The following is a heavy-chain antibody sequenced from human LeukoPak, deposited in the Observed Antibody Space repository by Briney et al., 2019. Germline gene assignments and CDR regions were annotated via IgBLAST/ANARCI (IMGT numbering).Heavy chain of an antibody. D-gene: IGHD2-15*01. CDR3: ARVPKDIVVVVAAREYYFDY. CDR2: INPNSGGT. V-gene: IGHV1-2*02. CDR1: GYXFTGYY. J-gene: IGHJ4*02. Sequence: GASVKVSCNASGYXFTGYYMHWVRQAPGQGLEWMGWINPNSGGTNYAQKFQGRVTMTRDTSISTAYMELSRLRSDDTAVYYCARVPKDIVVVVAAREYYFDYWGQGTLVTVSS.